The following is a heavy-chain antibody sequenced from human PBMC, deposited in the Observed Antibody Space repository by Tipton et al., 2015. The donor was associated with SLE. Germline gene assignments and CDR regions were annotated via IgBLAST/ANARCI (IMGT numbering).Heavy chain of an antibody. V-gene: IGHV4-61*01. D-gene: IGHD3-9*01. J-gene: IGHJ4*01. CDR3: ARDFARGSGYVY. Sequence: TLSLTCTVSGGSVSSGSYYWSWIRQPPGKGLEWIGYIYYTGSASYSPSLNSRVSMSVDTSRNQFSLRLSSVTAADTAVYYCARDFARGSGYVYWGHGILVTVSS. CDR2: IYYTGSA. CDR1: GGSVSSGSYY.